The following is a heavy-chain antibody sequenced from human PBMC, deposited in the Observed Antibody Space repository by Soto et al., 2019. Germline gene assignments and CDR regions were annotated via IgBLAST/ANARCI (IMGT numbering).Heavy chain of an antibody. CDR3: AHATPVNTGDNY. D-gene: IGHD7-27*01. CDR2: IYWDDDK. Sequence: QITLKESGPTLVKPTQTLTLTCTFSGFSLSTTGVGVGWIRQPPGKALEWLALIYWDDDKRYSPSLKSRPTITTDNAKNQVVLTMTNMDAKDTTTYYCAHATPVNTGDNYWGQGTLVTDYS. CDR1: GFSLSTTGVG. J-gene: IGHJ4*02. V-gene: IGHV2-5*02.